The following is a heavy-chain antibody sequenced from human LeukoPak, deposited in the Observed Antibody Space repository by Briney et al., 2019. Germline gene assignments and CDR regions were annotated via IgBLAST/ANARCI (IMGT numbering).Heavy chain of an antibody. CDR3: ARDPGHSSSWYAIWHFDY. Sequence: GGSLRLSCAASGFTFSTYPMHWVRQAPGKGLEWVAVISYNGNNEYYADSVKGRFTISRDNSKNTLYLQMNSLRADDTAVYYCARDPGHSSSWYAIWHFDYWGQGTLVTVSS. CDR1: GFTFSTYP. CDR2: ISYNGNNE. V-gene: IGHV3-30-3*01. D-gene: IGHD6-13*01. J-gene: IGHJ4*02.